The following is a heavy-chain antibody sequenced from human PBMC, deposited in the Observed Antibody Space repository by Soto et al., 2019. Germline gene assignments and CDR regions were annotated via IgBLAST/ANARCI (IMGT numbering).Heavy chain of an antibody. J-gene: IGHJ6*02. Sequence: SVKVSCKASGGTFSSYAISWVRQAPGQGLEWMGGIIPIFGTANYAQKFQGRVTITADKSTSTAYMELSSLRSEETAVYYCERTDDFNMVRVYGMDVWGQGTTVTVSS. V-gene: IGHV1-69*06. CDR2: IIPIFGTA. CDR3: ERTDDFNMVRVYGMDV. CDR1: GGTFSSYA. D-gene: IGHD3-10*01.